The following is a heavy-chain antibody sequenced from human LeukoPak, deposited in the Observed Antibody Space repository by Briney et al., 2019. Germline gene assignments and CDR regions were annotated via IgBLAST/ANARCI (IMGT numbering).Heavy chain of an antibody. CDR1: GFTFSSYW. J-gene: IGHJ4*02. D-gene: IGHD6-13*01. CDR3: AGGGSTWLEY. V-gene: IGHV3-74*01. Sequence: PGGSLRLSCAASGFTFSSYWMHWVRQDPGKGLVWVSRITSDGSSTSHADSVEGRFTTSRDNAKNTLYLQMNSLRAEDTAVYYCAGGGSTWLEYWGQGSLVTVSS. CDR2: ITSDGSST.